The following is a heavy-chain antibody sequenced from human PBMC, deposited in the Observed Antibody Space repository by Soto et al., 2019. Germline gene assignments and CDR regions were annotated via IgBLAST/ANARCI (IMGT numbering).Heavy chain of an antibody. D-gene: IGHD6-19*01. J-gene: IGHJ4*02. V-gene: IGHV1-3*01. CDR1: GYTFTSYI. CDR3: ARDSGWYWVID. Sequence: ASVKVSCKASGYTFTSYIMHWVRQAPGQSLEWIGWINAGNGNTKYSQKFQGRVTITRDTSASTAYMELSSLRSEDTAVYYCARDSGWYWVIDWGQGTLVTVSS. CDR2: INAGNGNT.